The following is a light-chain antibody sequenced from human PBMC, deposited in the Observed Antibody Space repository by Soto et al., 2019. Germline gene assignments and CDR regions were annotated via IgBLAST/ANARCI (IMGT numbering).Light chain of an antibody. J-gene: IGKJ4*01. V-gene: IGKV3-11*01. CDR1: HSVTIH. CDR3: QQRSNWPPT. CDR2: DVD. Sequence: EIVLTQSPPTLSLSQGERATLSCRASHSVTIHLLWYQQKPGQAPRLLIYDVDTRATGVPARFSSSGSGTDFTLTISSLEPDDFAVYYCQQRSNWPPTFGGGTKVEIK.